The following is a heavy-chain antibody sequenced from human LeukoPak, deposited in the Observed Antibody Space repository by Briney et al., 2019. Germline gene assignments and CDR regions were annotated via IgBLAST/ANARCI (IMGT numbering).Heavy chain of an antibody. CDR1: GYSISSGYY. V-gene: IGHV4-38-2*02. J-gene: IGHJ3*02. D-gene: IGHD2-21*02. Sequence: SETLSLTCTVSGYSISSGYYWGWIRQPPGKGLEWIGSIYHSGSTYYNPSLKSRVTISVDTSKNQFSLKLSSVTAADTAVYYCVRVTVGDAFDIWGQGTMVTVSS. CDR3: VRVTVGDAFDI. CDR2: IYHSGST.